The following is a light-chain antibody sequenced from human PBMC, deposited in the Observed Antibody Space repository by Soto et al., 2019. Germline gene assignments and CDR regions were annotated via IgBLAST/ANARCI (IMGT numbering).Light chain of an antibody. Sequence: DIQLTQSPSFLSASVGDRVTITCRASQGTSSYLAWYQHKPGKAPKLLIYAASTLQSGVPSRFSGSGSGTEFTLKISSLQPEGFATYYCQQFNSYPLTFGGGTKVEIK. CDR2: AAS. J-gene: IGKJ4*01. CDR1: QGTSSY. CDR3: QQFNSYPLT. V-gene: IGKV1-9*01.